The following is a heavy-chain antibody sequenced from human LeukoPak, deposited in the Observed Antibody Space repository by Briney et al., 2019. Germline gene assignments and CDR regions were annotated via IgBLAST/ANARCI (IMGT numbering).Heavy chain of an antibody. CDR2: ISGSGSDI. J-gene: IGHJ6*02. Sequence: GGSLRLSCAASGFTFSSYGMSWVRQAPGKGLEWVSSISGSGSDIYYADSVKGRFTLSRDNAKKSLYVQMRSLRAEDTAVYYCAFYYNYGMDVWGQGTTVTVSS. CDR1: GFTFSSYG. CDR3: AFYYNYGMDV. V-gene: IGHV3-21*01.